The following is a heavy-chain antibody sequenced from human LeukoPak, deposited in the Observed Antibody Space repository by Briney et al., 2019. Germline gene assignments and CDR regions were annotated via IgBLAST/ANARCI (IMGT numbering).Heavy chain of an antibody. D-gene: IGHD3-10*01. CDR1: GGSISSYY. V-gene: IGHV4-59*01. CDR2: IYYSGST. Sequence: SSETLSLTCTISGGSISSYYWSWIRQPPGKGLEWIGYIYYSGSTDYNPSLKSRVTISVDTSKNQFSLKLSSVTAADTAVYYCARGGEIYAFDIWGQGTVVTVSS. CDR3: ARGGEIYAFDI. J-gene: IGHJ3*02.